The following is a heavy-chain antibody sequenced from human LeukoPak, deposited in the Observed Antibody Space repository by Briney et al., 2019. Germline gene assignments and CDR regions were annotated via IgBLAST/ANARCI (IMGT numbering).Heavy chain of an antibody. D-gene: IGHD6-13*01. CDR2: ISSDGSIT. CDR3: ASPLRGAAAGTGSY. V-gene: IGHV3-74*01. J-gene: IGHJ4*02. Sequence: RGSLRLSCAASGFTFSTYWMHWVRQAPGKGLVWVSRISSDGSITSYADSVKGRFTISRDNAKNTLYLQMNSLRAEDTAVYYCASPLRGAAAGTGSYWGQGTLVTVSS. CDR1: GFTFSTYW.